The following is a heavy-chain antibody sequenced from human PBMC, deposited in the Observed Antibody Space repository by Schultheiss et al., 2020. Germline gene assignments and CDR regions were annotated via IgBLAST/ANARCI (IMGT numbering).Heavy chain of an antibody. J-gene: IGHJ3*02. CDR2: ISSSGSTI. Sequence: GGSLRLSCAASGFTFSSYEMNWVHQAPGKGLEWVSYISSSGSTIYYADSVKGRFTISRDNSKNSLYLQMNSLRVEDTAVYYCARDDGYGSGSYFEIWGQGTVVTVS. D-gene: IGHD3-10*01. V-gene: IGHV3-48*03. CDR1: GFTFSSYE. CDR3: ARDDGYGSGSYFEI.